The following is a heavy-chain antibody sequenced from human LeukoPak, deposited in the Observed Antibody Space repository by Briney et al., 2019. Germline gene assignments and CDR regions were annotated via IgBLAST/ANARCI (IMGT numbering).Heavy chain of an antibody. Sequence: SETLSLTCAVYGGSFSGYYWSWIRQPPGKGLEWIGEINHRGSTNYNPSLKSRVTISVDTSKNQFSLKLSSVTAADTAVYYCARRYCSSTSCFRSWFDPWGQGTLVTVSS. CDR2: INHRGST. V-gene: IGHV4-34*01. J-gene: IGHJ5*02. CDR3: ARRYCSSTSCFRSWFDP. CDR1: GGSFSGYY. D-gene: IGHD2-2*01.